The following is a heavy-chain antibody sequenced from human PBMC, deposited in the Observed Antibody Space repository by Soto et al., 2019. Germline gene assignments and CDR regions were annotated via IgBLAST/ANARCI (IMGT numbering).Heavy chain of an antibody. J-gene: IGHJ6*02. V-gene: IGHV1-69*01. CDR2: IIPIFGTA. CDR1: GGTFSSYA. Sequence: QVQLVQSGAEVKKPGSSVKVSCKASGGTFSSYAISWVRQAPGQGLEWMGGIIPIFGTANYAQKFQGRVTITADESTSTAYMELSSLRSEDTAVYYCAVYYYDSSGYYFPPNYYYGMDVWGQGTTVTVSS. CDR3: AVYYYDSSGYYFPPNYYYGMDV. D-gene: IGHD3-22*01.